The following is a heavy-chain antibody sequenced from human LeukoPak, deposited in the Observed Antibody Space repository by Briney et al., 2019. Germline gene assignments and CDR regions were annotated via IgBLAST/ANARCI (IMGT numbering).Heavy chain of an antibody. CDR1: GFTFSKYC. Sequence: GGSLRLSCAASGFTFSKYCMLWVRQAPGKGLERVSRINTDGTVTTYADSVKGRFTVSRDNADNTMFLQMNSVRAEDTAVYYCATKQWLAPPPDSWGQGTPVTVSS. CDR3: ATKQWLAPPPDS. J-gene: IGHJ4*02. D-gene: IGHD6-19*01. CDR2: INTDGTVT. V-gene: IGHV3-74*01.